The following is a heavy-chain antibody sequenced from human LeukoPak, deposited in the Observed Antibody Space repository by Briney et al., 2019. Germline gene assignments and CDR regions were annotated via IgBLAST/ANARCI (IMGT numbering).Heavy chain of an antibody. D-gene: IGHD6-13*01. CDR3: AKGDSSTWYARDP. CDR2: ISEDGTRR. V-gene: IGHV3-43*02. CDR1: GFTFHYYA. Sequence: GGSLRLPCAGSGFTFHYYAMHWVRQAPGKGLEWVSIISEDGTRRFYIDSVRGRFNISRDNSKDSLYLQMNSLRTEDTALYYCAKGDSSTWYARDPWGQGTLVTVSS. J-gene: IGHJ5*02.